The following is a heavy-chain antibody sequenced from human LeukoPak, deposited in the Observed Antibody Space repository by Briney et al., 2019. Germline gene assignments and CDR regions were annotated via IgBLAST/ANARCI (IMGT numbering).Heavy chain of an antibody. CDR3: ARADYYYYNSAYYWFDP. CDR2: ISADNGNT. D-gene: IGHD3-22*01. J-gene: IGHJ5*02. V-gene: IGHV1-18*01. CDR1: GYTFIKYG. Sequence: ASVTVSCKASGYTFIKYGITWVRQAPGQGLEWMGWISADNGNTNYARKSQGRVTMTRDTYTTTVFMELRSLRSDDTAVYYCARADYYYYNSAYYWFDPWGQGTLVTVSS.